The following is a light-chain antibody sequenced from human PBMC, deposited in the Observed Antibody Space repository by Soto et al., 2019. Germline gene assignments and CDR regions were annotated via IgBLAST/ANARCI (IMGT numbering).Light chain of an antibody. CDR2: DVT. J-gene: IGLJ1*01. Sequence: QYALTQPASVSGSPGQSITISCTGTSSDIGSYNYVSWYQQHPGQAPKLMIYDVTNRPSGVSNRFSGSKSGNTASLTISGLQAEDEADYYCSSPRSSSFYVFGTGTQLTVL. CDR3: SSPRSSSFYV. CDR1: SSDIGSYNY. V-gene: IGLV2-14*03.